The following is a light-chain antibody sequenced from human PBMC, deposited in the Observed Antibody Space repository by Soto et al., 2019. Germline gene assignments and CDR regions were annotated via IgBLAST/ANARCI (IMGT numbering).Light chain of an antibody. CDR3: QQYGRSPPT. J-gene: IGKJ1*01. Sequence: EIVLTQSPGTLSLSPGERATLSCRASQSVSTSYLAWYQQRPGQAPRLLIYGASSRATGIPDRFSGSGSGTDFILTISRLEPEDFAVYHCQQYGRSPPTLGQGTKVDIK. CDR2: GAS. CDR1: QSVSTSY. V-gene: IGKV3-20*01.